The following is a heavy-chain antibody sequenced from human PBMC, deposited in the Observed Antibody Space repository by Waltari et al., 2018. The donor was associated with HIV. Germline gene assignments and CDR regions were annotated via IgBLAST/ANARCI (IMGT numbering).Heavy chain of an antibody. V-gene: IGHV1-46*01. J-gene: IGHJ4*02. CDR2: INPICNST. D-gene: IGHD2-15*01. Sequence: QVQLVQSGAEVKKPGASVKVSCKASGYTFISYYMHWVRQAPGQGLEWMGIINPICNSTSYVQKFQGRLTMTRDTSTSTVYMELSSLRSEDTAVYYCARAPCSGGSCRLFDYWGQGTLVTVSS. CDR3: ARAPCSGGSCRLFDY. CDR1: GYTFISYY.